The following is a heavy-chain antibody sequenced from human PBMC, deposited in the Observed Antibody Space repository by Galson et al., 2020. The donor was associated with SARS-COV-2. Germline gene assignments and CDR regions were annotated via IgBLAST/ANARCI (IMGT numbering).Heavy chain of an antibody. CDR2: IDPTGGSA. J-gene: IGHJ6*02. V-gene: IGHV1-46*01. CDR3: ARDLYGLDV. Sequence: ASVKVSCKASGYSFTSYYMHWVRQAPGQGPEWMGIIDPTGGSASYAQKFQGRVTMTRDTSTSTVYMEVSRLRSEDTAVYYCARDLYGLDVWGQWTTVTVSS. CDR1: GYSFTSYY.